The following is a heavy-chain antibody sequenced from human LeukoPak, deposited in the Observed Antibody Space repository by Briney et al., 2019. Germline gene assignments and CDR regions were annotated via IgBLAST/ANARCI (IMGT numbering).Heavy chain of an antibody. J-gene: IGHJ4*02. CDR3: ARDLGIDYGSVDN. Sequence: GGSLRLSCAVSGFIVNTYYMSWVRQAPGKGLEWVSIIYSDGSTYYADSVKGRFTISRDTSKNTLFLQMNSLRAEDTAVYYCARDLGIDYGSVDNWGQGTLVTVSS. CDR1: GFIVNTYY. V-gene: IGHV3-53*01. CDR2: IYSDGST. D-gene: IGHD3-10*01.